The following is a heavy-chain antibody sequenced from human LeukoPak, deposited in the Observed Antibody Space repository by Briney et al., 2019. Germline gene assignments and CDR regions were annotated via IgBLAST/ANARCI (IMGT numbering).Heavy chain of an antibody. CDR1: GFTFSSYA. J-gene: IGHJ6*02. D-gene: IGHD2-21*02. CDR2: ISYDGSNK. Sequence: PGGSLRLSCAASGFTFSSYAMHWVRQAPGKGLEWVAVISYDGSNKYYADSVKGRFTISRDNSKNTLYLQMNSLRAEDTAVYYCARGVTYCGGDCSLLYYYYGMDVWGQGTTVTVSS. V-gene: IGHV3-30-3*01. CDR3: ARGVTYCGGDCSLLYYYYGMDV.